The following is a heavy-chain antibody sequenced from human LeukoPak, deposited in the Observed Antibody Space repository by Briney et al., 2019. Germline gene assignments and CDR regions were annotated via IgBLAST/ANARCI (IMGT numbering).Heavy chain of an antibody. D-gene: IGHD2-2*01. CDR1: GVTFSNSA. V-gene: IGHV3-30-3*01. J-gene: IGHJ4*02. CDR3: AAGSSVDCSRTSCPPTDY. Sequence: GGSLRLSGAASGVTFSNSAMHWVRQAPGKGLEWVAVISFDGTNKYYADSVKGRFTISRDNSKNTVYVQMSSLRGDDSGVYYCAAGSSVDCSRTSCPPTDYWGQGTLVTVSS. CDR2: ISFDGTNK.